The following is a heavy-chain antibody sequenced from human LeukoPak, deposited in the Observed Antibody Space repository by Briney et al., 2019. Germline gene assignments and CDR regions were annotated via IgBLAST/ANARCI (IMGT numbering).Heavy chain of an antibody. J-gene: IGHJ4*02. Sequence: PGGSLRLSCAASGFTVSSNYMSWVRQAPGKGLEWVSVIYSGGSTYYADSVKGRFTISRDNSKNTLYLQMNSLRAEDTAVYYCAKDLSAPTYDFWSGYSLGYYFDYWGQGTLVTVSS. CDR1: GFTVSSNY. V-gene: IGHV3-53*01. CDR2: IYSGGST. D-gene: IGHD3-3*01. CDR3: AKDLSAPTYDFWSGYSLGYYFDY.